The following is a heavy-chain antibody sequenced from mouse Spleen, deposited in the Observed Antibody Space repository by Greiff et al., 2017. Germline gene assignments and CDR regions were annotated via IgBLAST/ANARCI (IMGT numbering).Heavy chain of an antibody. V-gene: IGHV2-5-1*01. J-gene: IGHJ4*01. CDR2: IWRGGST. Sequence: VKVVESGPSLVQPSQSLSITCTVSGFSLTSYGVHWVRQSPGKGLEWLGVIWRGGSTDYNAAFMSRLSITKDNSKSQVFFKMNSLQADDTAIYYCAKKRFYDYDGAMDYWGQGTSVTVSS. CDR3: AKKRFYDYDGAMDY. D-gene: IGHD2-4*01. CDR1: GFSLTSYG.